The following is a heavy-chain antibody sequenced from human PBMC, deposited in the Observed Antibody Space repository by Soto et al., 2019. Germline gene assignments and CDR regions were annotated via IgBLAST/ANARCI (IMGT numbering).Heavy chain of an antibody. CDR2: ISYDGGSK. J-gene: IGHJ4*02. V-gene: IGHV3-30*18. CDR1: GFTFSTYG. Sequence: QVQLVESGGGVVQPGKSLRLSCAASGFTFSTYGIHWVRQAPGKGLEWVALISYDGGSKYYGDSVKGRFIISRDNSHNTVSVQMKSLRADATAVYFGAKEQLAMTVVVADYFDSWGQGTLVTVSS. CDR3: AKEQLAMTVVVADYFDS. D-gene: IGHD3-22*01.